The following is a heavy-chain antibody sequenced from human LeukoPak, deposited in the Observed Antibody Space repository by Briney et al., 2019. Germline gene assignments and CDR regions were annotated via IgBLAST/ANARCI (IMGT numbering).Heavy chain of an antibody. V-gene: IGHV4-34*01. D-gene: IGHD4-17*01. J-gene: IGHJ3*02. Sequence: SETLSLTCAVYGGSFSGYYWSWIRQPTGKGLEWIGEINHSGSTNYNPSLKSRVTISVDTSKNQFSLKLSSVTAADTAVYYCARPRDYGDSRAFDIWGQGTMVTVSS. CDR3: ARPRDYGDSRAFDI. CDR1: GGSFSGYY. CDR2: INHSGST.